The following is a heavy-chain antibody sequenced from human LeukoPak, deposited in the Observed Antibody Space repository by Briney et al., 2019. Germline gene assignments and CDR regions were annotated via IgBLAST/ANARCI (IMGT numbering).Heavy chain of an antibody. CDR3: ARHYGDYYLYGY. V-gene: IGHV3-48*01. Sequence: GGSLRLSCAASGFTFSSYSMNWVRQAPGKGLEWVSYISSSSTIYYADSVKGRFTISRDNAKNSLYLQMNSLRAEDTAVYYCARHYGDYYLYGYWGQGTLVTVSS. CDR1: GFTFSSYS. CDR2: ISSSSTI. J-gene: IGHJ4*02. D-gene: IGHD4-17*01.